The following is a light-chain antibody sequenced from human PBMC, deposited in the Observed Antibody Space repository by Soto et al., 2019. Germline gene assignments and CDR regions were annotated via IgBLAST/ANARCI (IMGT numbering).Light chain of an antibody. CDR2: GAS. CDR1: QSVRSN. J-gene: IGKJ5*01. Sequence: EIVLTQSPATLSVSPGERATLSCRASQSVRSNLAWYQQKPGQAPGLLISGASSRATGIPDRFSGSGSGTDFTLTISRLEPEDFALYYCQQYGTSPITFGQGTRLE. V-gene: IGKV3-20*01. CDR3: QQYGTSPIT.